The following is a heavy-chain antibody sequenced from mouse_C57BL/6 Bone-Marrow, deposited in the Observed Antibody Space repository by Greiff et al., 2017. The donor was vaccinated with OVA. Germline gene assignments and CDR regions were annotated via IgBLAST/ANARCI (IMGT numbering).Heavy chain of an antibody. D-gene: IGHD1-1*01. CDR3: ARHPFTTVVATQYFDV. V-gene: IGHV5-12*01. CDR2: ISNGGGST. J-gene: IGHJ1*03. Sequence: EVKLMESGGGLVQPGGSLKLSCAASGFTFSDYYMYWVRQTPEKRLEWVAYISNGGGSTYYPDTVKGRFTISRDNAKNTLYLQMSRLKSEDTAMYYCARHPFTTVVATQYFDVWGTGTTVTVSS. CDR1: GFTFSDYY.